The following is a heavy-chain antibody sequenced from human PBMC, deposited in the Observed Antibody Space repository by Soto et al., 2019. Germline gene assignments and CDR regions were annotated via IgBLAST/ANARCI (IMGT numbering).Heavy chain of an antibody. J-gene: IGHJ6*02. D-gene: IGHD1-7*01. V-gene: IGHV4-39*01. CDR1: GGSISSSSYY. Sequence: SEILSLTCTVSGGSISSSSYYWGWIRQPPGKGLEWIGSIYYSGSTYYTPSLKSRVTISVDTSKNQFSLKLSSVTAADTAVYYCASGNWNYGHYYYYGMDVWGQGTTVTVSS. CDR3: ASGNWNYGHYYYYGMDV. CDR2: IYYSGST.